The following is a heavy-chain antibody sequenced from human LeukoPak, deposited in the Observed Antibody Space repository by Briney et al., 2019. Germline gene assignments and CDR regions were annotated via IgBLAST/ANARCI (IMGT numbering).Heavy chain of an antibody. CDR2: ISSSSSYI. J-gene: IGHJ6*02. CDR3: ARDHQAIVVVTPYYYYYGMDV. V-gene: IGHV3-21*01. CDR1: GNYW. Sequence: GGSLRLSCAASGNYWMHWVRQAPGKGLEWVSSISSSSSYIYYADSVKGRFTISRDNAKNSLYLQMNSLRAEDTAVYYCARDHQAIVVVTPYYYYYGMDVWGQGTTVTVSS. D-gene: IGHD3-22*01.